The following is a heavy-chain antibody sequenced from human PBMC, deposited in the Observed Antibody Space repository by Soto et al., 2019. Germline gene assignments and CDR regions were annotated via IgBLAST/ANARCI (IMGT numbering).Heavy chain of an antibody. J-gene: IGHJ6*02. CDR1: GYSFTSYW. V-gene: IGHV5-10-1*01. CDR2: IDPGDSYT. D-gene: IGHD6-13*01. Sequence: GESLKISCKGSGYSFTSYWISWVRQMPGKGLEWMGRIDPGDSYTNYSPSFQGHVTISADKSSSTAYLQWSSLKASDTAMYYCARGIAAAWTISYYGMDVWGEATTVTVSS. CDR3: ARGIAAAWTISYYGMDV.